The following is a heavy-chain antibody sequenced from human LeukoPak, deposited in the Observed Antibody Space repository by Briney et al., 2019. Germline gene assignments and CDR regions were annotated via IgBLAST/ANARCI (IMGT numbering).Heavy chain of an antibody. CDR1: GGSFSGYY. V-gene: IGHV4-34*01. CDR2: INHSGST. CDR3: ARGRRRRSGYSYGYASLSWFDP. J-gene: IGHJ5*02. Sequence: SETLSLTCAVYGGSFSGYYWSWIRQPPGKGLEWIGEINHSGSTNYNPSLKSRVTISVDTSKNQFSLKLSSVTAADTAVYYCARGRRRRSGYSYGYASLSWFDPWGQGTLVTVSS. D-gene: IGHD5-18*01.